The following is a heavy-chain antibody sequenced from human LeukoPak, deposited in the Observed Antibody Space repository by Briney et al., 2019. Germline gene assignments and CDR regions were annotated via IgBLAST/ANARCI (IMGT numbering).Heavy chain of an antibody. CDR1: GGSISSGSYY. CDR3: AREPRYCSGGSCYYYYYYMDV. CDR2: IYTSGST. J-gene: IGHJ6*03. D-gene: IGHD2-15*01. Sequence: SQTLSLTCTVSGGSISSGSYYWNWIRQPAGKGLEWIGRIYTSGSTNYNPSLKSRVTISVDTSKNQFSLKLSSVTAADTAVYYCAREPRYCSGGSCYYYYYYMDVWGKGTTVTISS. V-gene: IGHV4-61*02.